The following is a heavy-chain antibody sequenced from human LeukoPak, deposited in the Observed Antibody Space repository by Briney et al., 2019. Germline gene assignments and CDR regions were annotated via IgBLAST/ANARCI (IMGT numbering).Heavy chain of an antibody. CDR2: IYYSGST. D-gene: IGHD6-13*01. CDR1: GGSISSYY. Sequence: SETLSLTCTVSGGSISSYYWSWLRQPPGQGLEGIGYIYYSGSTNYQPSLKSRVTISVNTTNNEFSLKLSSVTAATTVVYYCASVLQLGALFDYWGQGTLVSVSS. CDR3: ASVLQLGALFDY. V-gene: IGHV4-59*12. J-gene: IGHJ4*02.